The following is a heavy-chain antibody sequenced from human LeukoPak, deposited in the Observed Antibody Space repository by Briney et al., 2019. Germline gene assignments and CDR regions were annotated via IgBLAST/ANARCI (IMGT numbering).Heavy chain of an antibody. CDR2: LSRGGGTT. D-gene: IGHD2-8*01. V-gene: IGHV3-23*01. CDR1: GFNFNMFA. CDR3: AKEQRIRHCSEGVCMEGYYFDY. Sequence: GGSLRLSCTGSGFNFNMFAMNWVRQAPGQGLEWVSGLSRGGGTTNYADSVKGRFTISRDKSKNMVFLQMDSLRPEDTAVYYCAKEQRIRHCSEGVCMEGYYFDYWGQGSLVTVSS. J-gene: IGHJ4*02.